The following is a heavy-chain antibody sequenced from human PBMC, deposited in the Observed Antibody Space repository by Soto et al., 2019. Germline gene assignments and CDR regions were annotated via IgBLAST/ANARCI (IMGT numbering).Heavy chain of an antibody. CDR2: IIPILGIA. CDR3: ARGLRPYYDILTGYRLDY. V-gene: IGHV1-69*02. Sequence: QVQLVQSGAEVKKPGSSVKVSCKASGGTFSSYTISWVRQAPGQGLEWMGRIIPILGIANYAQKFQGRVTITADKSTSTANMELSSLRSEDTAVYYCARGLRPYYDILTGYRLDYWGQGTLVTVSS. D-gene: IGHD3-9*01. J-gene: IGHJ4*02. CDR1: GGTFSSYT.